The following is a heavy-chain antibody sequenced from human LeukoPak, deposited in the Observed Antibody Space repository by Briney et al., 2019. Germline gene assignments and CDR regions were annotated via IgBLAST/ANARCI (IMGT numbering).Heavy chain of an antibody. V-gene: IGHV1-8*01. CDR1: GYTFTNYD. CDR2: MNPNSGNT. Sequence: ASVKVSCKASGYTFTNYDINWVRQATGQGLEWMGWMNPNSGNTGYAQNFQGRVTITRNTSINRAYMELSSLRSEDTAVYYCARDFTIFGVVQYYYYMDVWGKGTTVTVSS. J-gene: IGHJ6*03. CDR3: ARDFTIFGVVQYYYYMDV. D-gene: IGHD3-3*01.